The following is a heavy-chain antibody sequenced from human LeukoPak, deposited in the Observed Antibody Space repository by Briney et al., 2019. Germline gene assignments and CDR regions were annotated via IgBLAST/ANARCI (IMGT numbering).Heavy chain of an antibody. CDR2: IYPRDGST. Sequence: ASVKVSCKASGYTFTSNYIHWVRQAPGQGLEWMGMIYPRDGSTSYAQKFQGRVTVTRNTSISTAYMELSSLRSEDTAVYYCARGFNYDFWSGYSMYVATMDVWGQGTTVTVSS. CDR1: GYTFTSNY. CDR3: ARGFNYDFWSGYSMYVATMDV. D-gene: IGHD3-3*01. V-gene: IGHV1-46*01. J-gene: IGHJ6*02.